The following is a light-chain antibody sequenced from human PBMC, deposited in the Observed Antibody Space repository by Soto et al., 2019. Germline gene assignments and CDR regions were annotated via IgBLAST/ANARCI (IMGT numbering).Light chain of an antibody. CDR3: QQFNSYPYT. V-gene: IGKV1-13*02. CDR1: QGISSA. J-gene: IGKJ2*01. CDR2: DAS. Sequence: AIQLTQSPSSLSASVGDRVTITCRASQGISSALAWYQQKPGKAPKLLIYDASSLESGVPSRFSGSGYGTDFTLTISSLQPEDFATYYCQQFNSYPYTFGHGTKLEIK.